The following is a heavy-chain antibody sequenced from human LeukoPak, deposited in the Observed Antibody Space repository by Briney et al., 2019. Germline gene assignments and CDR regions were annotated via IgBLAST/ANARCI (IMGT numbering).Heavy chain of an antibody. CDR1: GYTFTGYY. V-gene: IGHV1-2*02. J-gene: IGHJ4*02. CDR2: INPNSGGT. Sequence: ASVKVSCKASGYTFTGYYMHWVRQAPGQGLEWMGWINPNSGGTNYAQKFQGRVTMTRDTSISTAYMELSRLRSDDTVVYYCARGYSYGYQHFDYWGQGTLVTVSS. CDR3: ARGYSYGYQHFDY. D-gene: IGHD5-18*01.